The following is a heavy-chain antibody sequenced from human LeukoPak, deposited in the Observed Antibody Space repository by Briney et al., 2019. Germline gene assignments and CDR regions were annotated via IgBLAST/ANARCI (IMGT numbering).Heavy chain of an antibody. Sequence: PSETLSLTCTVSGGSISSYYWSWIRQPPGKGLEWIGYISYSGSTNYNPSFKSRVTIPVDTSKNQFSLKLSSVTAADTAVYYCAKYVWGSYPTFEDYWGQGTLVTVSS. J-gene: IGHJ4*02. CDR3: AKYVWGSYPTFEDY. V-gene: IGHV4-59*01. CDR2: ISYSGST. CDR1: GGSISSYY. D-gene: IGHD3-16*02.